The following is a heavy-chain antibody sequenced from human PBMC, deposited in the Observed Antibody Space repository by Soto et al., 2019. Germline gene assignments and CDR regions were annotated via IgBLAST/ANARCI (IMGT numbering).Heavy chain of an antibody. CDR3: ARVSTTAKTFEY. V-gene: IGHV3-53*01. CDR2: IYSGGST. J-gene: IGHJ4*02. CDR1: GFTVSSNY. Sequence: AGSLRLSCATSGFTVSSNYMSWVRQAPGKGLEWVSVIYSGGSTYYADSVKGRFTISRDNSKNTLYLQMHSLRAEDTALYYCARVSTTAKTFEYWGQGTLVTVSS.